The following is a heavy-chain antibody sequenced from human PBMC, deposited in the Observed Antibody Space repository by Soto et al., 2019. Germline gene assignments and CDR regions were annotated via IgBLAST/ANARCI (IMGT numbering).Heavy chain of an antibody. CDR2: IYYSGST. V-gene: IGHV4-34*01. CDR1: GGSFSGYY. CDR3: ASHYDILTGYYMGDAFDI. D-gene: IGHD3-9*01. Sequence: PSETLSLTCAVYGGSFSGYYWSWIRQPPGKGLEWIGYIYYSGSTNYNPSLKSRVTISVDTSKTQFSLKLSSVTAADTAVYYCASHYDILTGYYMGDAFDIWGQGTMVTVSS. J-gene: IGHJ3*02.